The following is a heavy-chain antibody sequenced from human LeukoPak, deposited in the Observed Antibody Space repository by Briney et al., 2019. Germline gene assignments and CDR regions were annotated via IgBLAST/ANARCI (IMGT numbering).Heavy chain of an antibody. CDR3: ARQGSHSSGWYKVLKPYYYYYYGMDV. J-gene: IGHJ6*02. Sequence: GESLKISRKGSGYSFTSYWIGWVRQMPGKGLEWMGIIYPGDSDTRYSPSFQGQVTISADKSISTAYLQWSSLKASDTAMYYCARQGSHSSGWYKVLKPYYYYYYGMDVWGQGTTVTVSS. D-gene: IGHD6-19*01. CDR2: IYPGDSDT. V-gene: IGHV5-51*01. CDR1: GYSFTSYW.